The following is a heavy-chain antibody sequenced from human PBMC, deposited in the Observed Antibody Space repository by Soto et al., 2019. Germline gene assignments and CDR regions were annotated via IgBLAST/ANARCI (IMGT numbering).Heavy chain of an antibody. CDR3: AKVRYSSGWDFDY. V-gene: IGHV3-30*18. CDR1: GFTFSSYG. Sequence: QVQLVESGGGVVQPGRSLRLSCAVSGFTFSSYGMHWVRQAPGKGLEWVAVISYDGSNKYYADSVKGRFTISRDNSKNTLYLQMNSLRAEDTAVYYCAKVRYSSGWDFDYWGQGTLVTVSS. J-gene: IGHJ4*02. CDR2: ISYDGSNK. D-gene: IGHD6-19*01.